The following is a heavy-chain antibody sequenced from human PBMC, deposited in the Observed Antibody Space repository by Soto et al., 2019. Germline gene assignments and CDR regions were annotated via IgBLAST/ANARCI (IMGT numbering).Heavy chain of an antibody. V-gene: IGHV2-5*02. CDR3: AHLMITYGGVIADDAFDI. CDR1: GFSFTTRQMG. J-gene: IGHJ3*02. CDR2: IYWDDDK. D-gene: IGHD3-16*02. Sequence: GSGATLVNPTQTVTLTCTFSGFSFTTRQMGVGWIRQPPGQALEWLAVIYWDDDKRYSPSLKSRLAITKDTSKNQVVLTMTNVGPMDTATYYCAHLMITYGGVIADDAFDIWGQGTMVTVSS.